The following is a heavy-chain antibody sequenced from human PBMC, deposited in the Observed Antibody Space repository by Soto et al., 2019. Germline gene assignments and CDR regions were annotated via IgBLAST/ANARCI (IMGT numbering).Heavy chain of an antibody. CDR3: AKGEGLLRFLEWLFFFHH. Sequence: QVQFVQSGAAVRKPGASVTVSCQASGDTFNTHTIHWLRQAAGQRLEWMGWINAGNGDTKYSQKFQGRVTMTMDTSARTTYMELASLTSEDTAVYYCAKGEGLLRFLEWLFFFHHWGQGTLVTVSS. CDR1: GDTFNTHT. J-gene: IGHJ4*02. D-gene: IGHD3-3*01. CDR2: INAGNGDT. V-gene: IGHV1-3*01.